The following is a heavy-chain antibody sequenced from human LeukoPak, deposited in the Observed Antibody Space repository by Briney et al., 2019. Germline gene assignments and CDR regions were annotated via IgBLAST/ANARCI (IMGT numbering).Heavy chain of an antibody. CDR1: GGTFSSYA. V-gene: IGHV1-69*13. CDR3: ASDYYDSSGYYDTYYYGMDV. CDR2: IIPMFGTV. D-gene: IGHD3-22*01. Sequence: ASVKVSCKASGGTFSSYAISWVRQAPGQGLEWMGGIIPMFGTVKYAQKFQGRVTITADESTNTAYLEMSSLRSEDTAVYYCASDYYDSSGYYDTYYYGMDVWGHGTTVTVSS. J-gene: IGHJ6*02.